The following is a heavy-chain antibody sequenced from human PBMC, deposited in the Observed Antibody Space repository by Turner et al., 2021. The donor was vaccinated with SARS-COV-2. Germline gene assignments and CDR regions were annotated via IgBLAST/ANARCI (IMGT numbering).Heavy chain of an antibody. CDR1: GYTLTALS. D-gene: IGHD6-25*01. CDR3: ATGYQRRVNWFDP. J-gene: IGHJ5*02. CDR2: FDPEDGET. V-gene: IGHV1-24*01. Sequence: QVQLVQSGAEVKKPGASVKVSCKISGYTLTALSMYWVRQAPGKGLEWMGGFDPEDGETIYAQNFQGRVTMTEDTSTDTAYMELSSLRSEDTAVYFCATGYQRRVNWFDPWGQGTLVTVSS.